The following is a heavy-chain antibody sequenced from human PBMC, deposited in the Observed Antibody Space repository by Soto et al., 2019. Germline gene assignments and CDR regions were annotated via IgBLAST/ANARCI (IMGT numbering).Heavy chain of an antibody. CDR3: VGGRSVWGRIDF. Sequence: QVQLQESGPGLVKPSETMSLTCTVSGGSLTNYYWSWIRQPPGKRLEYIGYMYYSGNTYYTPSLKSRVTSAGDASKNHCSPQWRSVTAADSAVYFCVGGRSVWGRIDFWGQGTLGTVAS. V-gene: IGHV4-59*01. J-gene: IGHJ4*02. D-gene: IGHD3-10*01. CDR1: GGSLTNYY. CDR2: MYYSGNT.